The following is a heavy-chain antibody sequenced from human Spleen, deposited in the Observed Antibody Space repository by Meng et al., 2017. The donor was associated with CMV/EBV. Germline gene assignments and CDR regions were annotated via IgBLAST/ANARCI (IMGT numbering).Heavy chain of an antibody. V-gene: IGHV1-2*02. CDR1: GYTFTGYC. J-gene: IGHJ4*02. CDR3: ARGGSWYFDL. Sequence: ASVKVSCKASGYTFTGYCIHWVRQAPGQGLEWMGWINPDSGATHYPRKFQGRVTMTRDASFSTAYMELRSLRSDDTAVYYCARGGSWYFDLWGQGTLVTVSS. D-gene: IGHD6-13*01. CDR2: INPDSGAT.